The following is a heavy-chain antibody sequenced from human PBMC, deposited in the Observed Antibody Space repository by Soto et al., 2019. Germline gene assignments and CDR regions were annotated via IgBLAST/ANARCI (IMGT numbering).Heavy chain of an antibody. CDR2: ISYDGSNK. V-gene: IGHV3-30*03. Sequence: QVQLVESGGGVVQPGRSLRLSCAASGFTFSSYGMHWVRQAPGKGLEWVAVISYDGSNKYYADSVKGRFTISRDNSKNTRYLQMNRLRAEDTAVYYCAPLFGAFDYWGQGTLVTVSS. J-gene: IGHJ4*02. CDR3: APLFGAFDY. CDR1: GFTFSSYG. D-gene: IGHD3-10*02.